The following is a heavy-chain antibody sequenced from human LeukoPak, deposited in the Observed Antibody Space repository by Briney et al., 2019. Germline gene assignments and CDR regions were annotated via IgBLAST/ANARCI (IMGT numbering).Heavy chain of an antibody. CDR2: INSDGSWT. D-gene: IGHD4-23*01. CDR1: GFTFSSYW. J-gene: IGHJ4*02. CDR3: ARGRPHGNDY. V-gene: IGHV3-74*01. Sequence: GGSLRLSCAASGFTFSSYWMHWVRQAPGKGLVWVSHINSDGSWTTYADSVKGRFTISRDNAKNTLYLQMNSLRVEDTAVYYCARGRPHGNDYWGQGTLVTVSS.